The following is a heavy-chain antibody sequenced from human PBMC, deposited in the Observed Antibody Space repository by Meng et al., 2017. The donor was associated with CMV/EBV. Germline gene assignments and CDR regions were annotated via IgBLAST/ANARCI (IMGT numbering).Heavy chain of an antibody. J-gene: IGHJ6*02. D-gene: IGHD2-2*01. V-gene: IGHV4-34*01. Sequence: SETLSLTCAVYGGSFSGYYWSWIRQPPGKGLEWIGEINHSGSTNYNPSLKSRVTISVDTSKNQFSLKLSSVTAADTAVYYCARLGYCSSTSCLYYCYGMDVWGQGTTVTVSS. CDR3: ARLGYCSSTSCLYYCYGMDV. CDR1: GGSFSGYY. CDR2: INHSGST.